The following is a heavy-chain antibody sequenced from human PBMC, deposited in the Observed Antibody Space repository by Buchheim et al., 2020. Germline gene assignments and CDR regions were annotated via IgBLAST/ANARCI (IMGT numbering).Heavy chain of an antibody. CDR1: GFTLSDYY. J-gene: IGHJ4*02. Sequence: QVQLMESGGGLVKPGGSLRLSCAASGFTLSDYYMNWIRQAPGKGLEWVSYITSGSTNKKYADSVKGRFTISRHDAKKQLFLQLNSLRVEDTAVYYCAREVGYSSSRPFDTWGQGTL. V-gene: IGHV3-11*06. CDR2: ITSGSTNK. D-gene: IGHD6-13*01. CDR3: AREVGYSSSRPFDT.